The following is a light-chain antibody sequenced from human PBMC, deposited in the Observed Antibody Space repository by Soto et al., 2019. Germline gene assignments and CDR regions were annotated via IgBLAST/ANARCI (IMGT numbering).Light chain of an antibody. CDR2: DAS. CDR3: QQYHSSSIT. J-gene: IGKJ5*01. Sequence: MNQGPFTLSASVGDRVSMTCGASQTISSWLAWYQQKPGKAPTLLIYDASTLERGVPSRFSGTGSGTEFTLSIDSLQPDDFATYYCQQYHSSSITFGQGTRLEIK. CDR1: QTISSW. V-gene: IGKV1-5*01.